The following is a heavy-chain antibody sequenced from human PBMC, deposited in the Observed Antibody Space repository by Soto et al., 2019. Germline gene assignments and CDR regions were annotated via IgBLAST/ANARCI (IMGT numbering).Heavy chain of an antibody. Sequence: QVQLAQSGAEMEKPGASVKVSCKSSGYTFTTYDINWVRLASGHGLEWLGKMNPNTGHTAYAQKFQDRVSMTMNTSISTAYMELSSLRSGDTAVYYCARGTFHAFDVWGQGTLVTVSS. CDR2: MNPNTGHT. V-gene: IGHV1-8*01. D-gene: IGHD3-16*01. J-gene: IGHJ3*01. CDR1: GYTFTTYD. CDR3: ARGTFHAFDV.